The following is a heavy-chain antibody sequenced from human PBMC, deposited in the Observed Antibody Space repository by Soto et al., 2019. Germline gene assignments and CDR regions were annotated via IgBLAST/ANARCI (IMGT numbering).Heavy chain of an antibody. CDR3: ARVVEMGYYFDF. J-gene: IGHJ4*02. CDR1: GGTFSSYA. Sequence: ASVKVSCKASGGTFSSYAISWVRQAPGQGLEWMGGIIPIFGTANYAQKFQGRVTITADESTSTAYMELSSLRSEDTAVYYCARVVEMGYYFDFWGQGPLVTVSS. CDR2: IIPIFGTA. V-gene: IGHV1-69*13.